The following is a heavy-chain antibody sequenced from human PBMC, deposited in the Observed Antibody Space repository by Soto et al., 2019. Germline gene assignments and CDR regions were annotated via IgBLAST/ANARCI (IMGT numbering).Heavy chain of an antibody. CDR3: ARGGADSGYDYNVVVIDY. CDR2: ISAYNGNT. Sequence: ASVKVSCKASGYTFTSYGISWVRQAPGQGLEWMGWISAYNGNTNYAQKLQGRVTVTTDTSTSTAYMELRSLRSDDTAVYYCARGGADSGYDYNVVVIDYWGQGTLVTVSS. CDR1: GYTFTSYG. V-gene: IGHV1-18*01. J-gene: IGHJ4*02. D-gene: IGHD5-12*01.